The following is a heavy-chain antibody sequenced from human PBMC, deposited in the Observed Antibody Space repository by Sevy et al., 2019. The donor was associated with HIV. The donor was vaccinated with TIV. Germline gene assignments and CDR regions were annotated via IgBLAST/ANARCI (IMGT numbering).Heavy chain of an antibody. CDR2: INQDGSEI. CDR1: GISISSHW. Sequence: GGSLRLSCVGSGISISSHWMNWVRQSPGKGLEWVANINQDGSEIYYVDSVMGRFTISRENAKNSGYLQMHSLRVEDSGVYYCARAMGVWGQWTTVTVSS. CDR3: ARAMGV. J-gene: IGHJ6*02. V-gene: IGHV3-7*01.